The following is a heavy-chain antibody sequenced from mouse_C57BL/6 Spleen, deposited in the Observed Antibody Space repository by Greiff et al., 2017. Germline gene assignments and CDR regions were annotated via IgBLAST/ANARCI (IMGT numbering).Heavy chain of an antibody. CDR3: ERPMYSAGLAWFAY. CDR2: IDPSDSYT. Sequence: QVQLQQPGAELVMPGASVQLSCKASGYTFTSYWMHWVKQRPGQGLEWIGEIDPSDSYTNYNQKFKGKSTLTVDKSSSTAYMQLRSLTSEDSAVYYYERPMYSAGLAWFAYWGQGTLVTVSA. V-gene: IGHV1-69*01. D-gene: IGHD3-2*02. CDR1: GYTFTSYW. J-gene: IGHJ3*01.